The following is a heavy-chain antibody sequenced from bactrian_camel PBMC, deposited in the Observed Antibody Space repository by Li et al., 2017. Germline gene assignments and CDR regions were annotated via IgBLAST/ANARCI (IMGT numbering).Heavy chain of an antibody. J-gene: IGHJ6*01. Sequence: QLVESGGGSVQPGGSLRLSCTASGFTFSSYDMSWVRQAPGKGLEWVSAINSGGGSTYYADSVKGRFTISRDNAKNTLYLQMNSLKTEDTAVYYCATDPLTVVAGTGYWGQGTQVTVS. CDR3: ATDPLTVVAGTGY. D-gene: IGHD6*01. CDR1: GFTFSSYD. V-gene: IGHV3S40*01. CDR2: INSGGGST.